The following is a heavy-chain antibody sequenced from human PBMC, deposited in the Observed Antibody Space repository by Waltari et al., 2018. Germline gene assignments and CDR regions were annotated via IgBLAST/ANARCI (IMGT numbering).Heavy chain of an antibody. Sequence: QVQLVQSGAEVKKPGASVQISCKTSEYTFTNSYIHWVRQAPGQGLEWMGIINPSGGSTIYAQKFQGRVTMTRDTSTSTVYMELSSLRSEDTAVYYCALDTGALWMDVWGQGTTVTVSS. V-gene: IGHV1-46*01. J-gene: IGHJ6*02. D-gene: IGHD2-21*01. CDR3: ALDTGALWMDV. CDR1: EYTFTNSY. CDR2: INPSGGST.